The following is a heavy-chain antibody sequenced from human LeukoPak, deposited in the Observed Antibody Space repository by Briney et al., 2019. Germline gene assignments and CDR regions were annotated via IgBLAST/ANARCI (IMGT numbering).Heavy chain of an antibody. V-gene: IGHV4-39*01. CDR2: IYHSGSS. CDR1: GGSISSSSYY. Sequence: SETLSLTCTVPGGSISSSSYYWAWIRQPTGKGLEWIGSIYHSGSSYYNPSLKSRVTISVDTSKNQFSLKVSSVTAADTAVYHCARHPNTVTTPFGYWGEGTLVTVSS. D-gene: IGHD4-17*01. J-gene: IGHJ4*02. CDR3: ARHPNTVTTPFGY.